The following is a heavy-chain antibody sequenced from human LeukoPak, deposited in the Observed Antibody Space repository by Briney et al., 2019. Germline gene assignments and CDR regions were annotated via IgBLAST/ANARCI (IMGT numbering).Heavy chain of an antibody. CDR3: ARRGGSYYWFDP. CDR2: IYPGDSDT. D-gene: IGHD1-26*01. J-gene: IGHJ5*02. V-gene: IGHV5-51*01. Sequence: GESLKISCKGSGYSFSNYWIGWMRQMPGKGLEWMGIIYPGDSDTRYSPSFQGQVTISADKSINTAYLRWSSLKASDTAMYYCARRGGSYYWFDPWSQGTLVTVSS. CDR1: GYSFSNYW.